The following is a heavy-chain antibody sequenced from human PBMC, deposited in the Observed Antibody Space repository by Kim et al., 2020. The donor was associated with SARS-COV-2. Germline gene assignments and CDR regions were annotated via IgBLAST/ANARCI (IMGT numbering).Heavy chain of an antibody. J-gene: IGHJ5*02. Sequence: SVKVSCKASGGTFSSYAISWVRQAPGQGLEWMGGIIPIFGTANYAQKFQGRVTITADESTSTAYMELSSLRSEDTAVYYCARAGGIHSAMVRKNWFDPWGQGTLVTVSS. V-gene: IGHV1-69*13. CDR1: GGTFSSYA. CDR2: IIPIFGTA. CDR3: ARAGGIHSAMVRKNWFDP. D-gene: IGHD5-18*01.